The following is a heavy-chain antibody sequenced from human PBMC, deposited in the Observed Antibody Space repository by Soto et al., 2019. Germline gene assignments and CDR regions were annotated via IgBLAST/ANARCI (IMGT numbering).Heavy chain of an antibody. CDR2: INHSGRT. D-gene: IGHD2-2*01. J-gene: IGHJ4*02. CDR1: GGSFSGYY. CDR3: ARGLLGDCSSTSCYANFDY. V-gene: IGHV4-34*01. Sequence: QVQLQQWGAGLLKPSETLSLTCAVYGGSFSGYYWSWIRQHPGKGLEWIGEINHSGRTNYTPSLKSRVTISVDTSKNQFSLKLSSVTAASTAVYYCARGLLGDCSSTSCYANFDYWCQGTLVTVSS.